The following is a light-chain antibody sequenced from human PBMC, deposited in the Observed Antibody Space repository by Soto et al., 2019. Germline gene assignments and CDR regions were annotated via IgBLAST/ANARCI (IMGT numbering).Light chain of an antibody. J-gene: IGKJ1*01. V-gene: IGKV3-20*01. CDR1: QSVRSSY. CDR2: AAS. CDR3: QQYGSSLRT. Sequence: EIVLRQSPGNMSLSPGERATLSCRASQSVRSSYLAWYQQKPGQAPRLLIYAASSRATGIPDRFSGSGSGTDFTLTISRLEPEDFAVYYCQQYGSSLRTFAQGTMVDI.